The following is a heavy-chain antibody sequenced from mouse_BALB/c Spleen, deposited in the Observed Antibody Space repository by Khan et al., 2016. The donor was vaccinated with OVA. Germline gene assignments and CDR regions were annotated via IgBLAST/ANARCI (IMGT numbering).Heavy chain of an antibody. CDR2: INPSTGYT. D-gene: IGHD1-1*02. Sequence: QVQLQQSGAELVKPGASVKMSCKVSGYTFINYWILWVKQRPGQGLEWIGYINPSTGYTEYNQNFKDQVTLTADKSSSTAYLQLSSLTSEDSAVYYCARRVLRWSLDYWGQGTTLTVSS. J-gene: IGHJ2*01. CDR1: GYTFINYW. V-gene: IGHV1-7*01. CDR3: ARRVLRWSLDY.